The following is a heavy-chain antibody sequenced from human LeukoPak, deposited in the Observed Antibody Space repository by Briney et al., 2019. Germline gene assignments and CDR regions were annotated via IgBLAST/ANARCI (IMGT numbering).Heavy chain of an antibody. Sequence: GGSLRLSCAASGFTFDDYAMHWVRQAPGKGLEWVSLISGDGGSTYYADSVKGRFIISRDNSKNSLYLQMNNLRTEDTALYYCAKDILLTAMIDYWGQGTLVTVSS. V-gene: IGHV3-43*02. CDR3: AKDILLTAMIDY. CDR1: GFTFDDYA. J-gene: IGHJ4*02. D-gene: IGHD5-18*01. CDR2: ISGDGGST.